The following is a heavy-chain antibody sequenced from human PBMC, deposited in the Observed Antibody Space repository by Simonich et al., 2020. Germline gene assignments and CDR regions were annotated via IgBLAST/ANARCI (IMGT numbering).Heavy chain of an antibody. V-gene: IGHV1-18*01. CDR3: ARSTTGTTAFDI. J-gene: IGHJ3*02. D-gene: IGHD1-1*01. CDR2: ISAYNGNT. CDR1: GYTFTSYG. Sequence: QVQLVQSGAEVKKPGASVKVSCKASGYTFTSYGISWVRKAPGQGLEWRGGISAYNGNTNYAQELQGRVTMTTDTYTSTAYMELRSLRSDDTAVYYCARSTTGTTAFDIWGQGTMVTVSS.